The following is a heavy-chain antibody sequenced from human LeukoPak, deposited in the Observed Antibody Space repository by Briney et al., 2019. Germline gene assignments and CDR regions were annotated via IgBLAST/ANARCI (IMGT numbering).Heavy chain of an antibody. CDR1: GFTFSSYG. CDR3: AKVSNGVYGDYGLVY. V-gene: IGHV3-30*18. Sequence: GGSLRLSCAASGFTFSSYGMHWVRQAPGKGLEWVAVISYDGSNKYYADSVKGRFTISRDNSKNTLYLQMNSLRAEDTAVYYCAKVSNGVYGDYGLVYWGQGTLVTVSS. J-gene: IGHJ4*02. CDR2: ISYDGSNK. D-gene: IGHD4-17*01.